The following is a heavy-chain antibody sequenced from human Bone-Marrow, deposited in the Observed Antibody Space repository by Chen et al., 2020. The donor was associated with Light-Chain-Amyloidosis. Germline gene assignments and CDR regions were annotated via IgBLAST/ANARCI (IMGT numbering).Heavy chain of an antibody. D-gene: IGHD6-19*01. Sequence: EVQLLESGGDLAPPGGSLRLSSAASCFTFSRFSMNWVRLAPGKGLEWVSTINDGGGRTYYVDSVKGRFTSYRDNSKNIIYLKMNSLRAEETAIYFCAKDRTGSGGPNWLDPWGQGTLVVVSS. J-gene: IGHJ5*02. CDR3: AKDRTGSGGPNWLDP. V-gene: IGHV3-23*01. CDR2: INDGGGRT. CDR1: CFTFSRFS.